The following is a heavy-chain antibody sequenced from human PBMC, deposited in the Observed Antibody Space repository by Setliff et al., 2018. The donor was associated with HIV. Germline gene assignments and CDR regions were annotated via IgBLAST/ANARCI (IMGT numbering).Heavy chain of an antibody. D-gene: IGHD6-19*01. J-gene: IGHJ5*02. V-gene: IGHV5-51*01. CDR2: IYPGDPDT. CDR3: ARKSAEATNWFDP. CDR1: GYIFNNFW. Sequence: GESLKISCKGSGYIFNNFWIAGVRQTPGKGLEWMGIIYPGDPDTRYSPSFEGQVTISADKSINTAYLQWSSLKASDTAMYYCARKSAEATNWFDPWGQGTLGTVSS.